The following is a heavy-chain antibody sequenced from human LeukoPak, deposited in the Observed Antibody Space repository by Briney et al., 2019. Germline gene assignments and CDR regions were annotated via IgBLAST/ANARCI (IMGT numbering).Heavy chain of an antibody. CDR1: GFTFSNYA. Sequence: GGSLRLSCAASGFTFSNYAMDRVRQAPGKGLEWVAAILGNGRSTYYTDSVKGRFTISRDNSKNTLYLQMHTLRVEDTAVYYCGTPQSPSRGFYMDVWGKGTTVTVSS. CDR3: GTPQSPSRGFYMDV. CDR2: ILGNGRST. J-gene: IGHJ6*03. V-gene: IGHV3-23*01.